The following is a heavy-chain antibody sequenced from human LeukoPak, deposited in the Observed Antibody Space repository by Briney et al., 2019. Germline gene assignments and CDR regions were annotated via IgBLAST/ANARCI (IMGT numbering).Heavy chain of an antibody. CDR2: IYYTGSA. CDR1: GGSISSYY. CDR3: ATSPNHRYIWNNIDY. J-gene: IGHJ4*02. D-gene: IGHD1/OR15-1a*01. V-gene: IGHV4-59*01. Sequence: SETLSLTCTVSGGSISSYYWSWIRQPPGKGLEWIGYIYYTGSANYNPSLKSRVTISVDTSKNQYSLKLSSVTAADTAVYYCATSPNHRYIWNNIDYWGQGTLVTVSS.